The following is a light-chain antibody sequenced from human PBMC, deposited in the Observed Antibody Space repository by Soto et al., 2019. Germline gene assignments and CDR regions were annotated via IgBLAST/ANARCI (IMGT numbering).Light chain of an antibody. CDR3: QQLNSFPQV. V-gene: IGKV1-9*01. Sequence: DIQLTQSPSFLSASVGDRVTITCRASQGISSYLAWYQQKPGKAPKLLIFAASTLQSGVPSRFSGSGSGTEFTLTISSLQPEDFATYYCQQLNSFPQVFGGGTKVEIK. CDR1: QGISSY. J-gene: IGKJ4*01. CDR2: AAS.